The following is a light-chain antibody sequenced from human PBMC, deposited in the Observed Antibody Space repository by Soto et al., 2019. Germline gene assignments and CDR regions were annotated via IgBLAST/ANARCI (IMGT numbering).Light chain of an antibody. CDR2: STN. V-gene: IGLV8-61*01. CDR1: SGSVSTDYF. CDR3: VLYMGSGISV. J-gene: IGLJ3*02. Sequence: QAVVTQEPSLSVSPGGTVTLTCGLSSGSVSTDYFPTWYQQTPGQAPRTLIYSTNTRSSGVPDRFSGSILGNKAALTITGAQADDESDYYCVLYMGSGISVFGGGTQLTVL.